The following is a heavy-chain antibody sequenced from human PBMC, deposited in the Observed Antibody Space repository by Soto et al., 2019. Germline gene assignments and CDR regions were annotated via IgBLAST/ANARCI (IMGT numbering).Heavy chain of an antibody. V-gene: IGHV3-30*18. D-gene: IGHD6-25*01. CDR2: ISYDGSNK. CDR1: GFTFSSYG. Sequence: QVQLVESGGGVVQPGRSLRLSCAASGFTFSSYGMHWVRQAPGKGLEWVAVISYDGSNKYYADSVKGRFTISSDNSKNTLYLQMNRLRAEDTAVYYCAKDRRPNYYYGMDVWGQGTTVTVSS. J-gene: IGHJ6*02. CDR3: AKDRRPNYYYGMDV.